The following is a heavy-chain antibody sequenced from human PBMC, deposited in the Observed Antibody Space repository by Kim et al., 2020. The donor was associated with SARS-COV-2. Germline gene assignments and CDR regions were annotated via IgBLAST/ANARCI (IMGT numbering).Heavy chain of an antibody. Sequence: NPSLKSQVTISVDTSKNQFSLKLSSVTAADTAVYYCARQLSQQWLDHFDYWGQGTLVTVSS. V-gene: IGHV4-39*01. D-gene: IGHD6-19*01. J-gene: IGHJ4*02. CDR3: ARQLSQQWLDHFDY.